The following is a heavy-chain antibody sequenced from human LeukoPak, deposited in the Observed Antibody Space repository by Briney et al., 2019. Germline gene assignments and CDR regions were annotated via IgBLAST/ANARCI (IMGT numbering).Heavy chain of an antibody. Sequence: PSETLSLTCTVSGGSISSYYWSWIRQPPGKGLEWIGYIYCTGSTNYNPSLKSRVTISVDTSKNQFSLKLSSVTAADTAVYYCARAVQLERPPPLIGYYYMDVWDKGTTVTVSS. CDR3: ARAVQLERPPPLIGYYYMDV. D-gene: IGHD1-1*01. J-gene: IGHJ6*03. CDR2: IYCTGST. CDR1: GGSISSYY. V-gene: IGHV4-59*01.